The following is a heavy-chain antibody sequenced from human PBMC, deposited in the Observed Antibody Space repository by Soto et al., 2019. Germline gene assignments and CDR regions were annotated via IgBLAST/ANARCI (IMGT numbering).Heavy chain of an antibody. V-gene: IGHV3-21*01. CDR2: ISSSSSYI. CDR3: ARELNSSSWFNWFDP. Sequence: PGGSLRLSCAASGFTFSSYSMNWVRQAPGKGLEWVSSISSSSSYIYYADSVKGRFTISRDNAKNSLYLQMNSLRAEDTAVYYCARELNSSSWFNWFDPWGQGTLVTVSS. J-gene: IGHJ5*02. D-gene: IGHD6-13*01. CDR1: GFTFSSYS.